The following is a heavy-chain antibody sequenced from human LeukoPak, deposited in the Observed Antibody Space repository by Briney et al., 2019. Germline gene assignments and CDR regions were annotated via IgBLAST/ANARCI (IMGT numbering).Heavy chain of an antibody. Sequence: PSETLSLTCTVSGGSISSYYWSWIRQPPGKGLEWIGYIYYSRSTNYNPSLKSRVTISVDTSKNQFSLRLNSVTAADTAVYYCARQPMVVGAARGAYFDYWGQGTLVTVSS. CDR1: GGSISSYY. V-gene: IGHV4-59*08. CDR3: ARQPMVVGAARGAYFDY. J-gene: IGHJ4*02. D-gene: IGHD1-26*01. CDR2: IYYSRST.